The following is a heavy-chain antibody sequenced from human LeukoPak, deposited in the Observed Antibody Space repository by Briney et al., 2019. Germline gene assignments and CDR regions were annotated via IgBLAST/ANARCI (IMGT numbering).Heavy chain of an antibody. CDR1: GFTFSAYG. D-gene: IGHD6-13*01. Sequence: GGSLRLSCAASGFTFSAYGMHWVRQAPGKGLEWVAVIWYDGSNKYYADSVKGRFTISRDNSKNTLYLQMNSLRAEDTAVYYCARVRGDDKYSTSWYLDYWGQGTLVTVSS. V-gene: IGHV3-33*01. CDR3: ARVRGDDKYSTSWYLDY. CDR2: IWYDGSNK. J-gene: IGHJ4*02.